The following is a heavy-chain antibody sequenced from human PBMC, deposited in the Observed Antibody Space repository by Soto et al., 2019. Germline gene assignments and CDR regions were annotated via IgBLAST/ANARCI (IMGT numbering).Heavy chain of an antibody. CDR1: GFSLSTRAVR. CDR3: AHRHELGSFDI. J-gene: IGHJ3*02. Sequence: QITLKESGPTLVKPTQNLTLTCTFSGFSLSTRAVRVGWIRQPPGKALEWLALIYWTDDKRYSPSLKNRLTITKDTSKNRVVLTMTNMDPVDTATYYCAHRHELGSFDIWGQVTKVTVSS. V-gene: IGHV2-5*01. D-gene: IGHD1-26*01. CDR2: IYWTDDK.